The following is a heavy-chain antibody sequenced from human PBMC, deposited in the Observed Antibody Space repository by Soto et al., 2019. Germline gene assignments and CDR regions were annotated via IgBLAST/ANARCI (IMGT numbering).Heavy chain of an antibody. J-gene: IGHJ4*02. D-gene: IGHD2-21*01. CDR1: GVSISSYY. CDR2: IYYSGST. Sequence: QVQLQESSTGLVKPSETLSLTCTVSGVSISSYYWSWIRQPPGKGLEWIGYIYYSGSTNYNPSLKSRVTISVDTSKNQFSLKLSSVTAADTAVYYCARRYGGAFDYWGQGTLVTVSS. CDR3: ARRYGGAFDY. V-gene: IGHV4-59*08.